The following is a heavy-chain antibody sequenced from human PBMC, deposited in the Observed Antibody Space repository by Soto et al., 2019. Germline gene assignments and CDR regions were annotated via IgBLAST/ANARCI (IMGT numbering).Heavy chain of an antibody. CDR2: FDLEEGET. J-gene: IGHJ3*02. V-gene: IGHV1-24*01. CDR3: ATARSIVLVPTTTLGAFDI. CDR1: GYTLTELS. D-gene: IGHD2-2*01. Sequence: QVQLVQSGAEVKKPGASVKVSCKVSGYTLTELSMHWVRQAPGKGLEWMGGFDLEEGETIYAQKFQGRVTMTEDTSTDTAYMELSSLRSEETAVYYCATARSIVLVPTTTLGAFDIWGQGTMVTVSS.